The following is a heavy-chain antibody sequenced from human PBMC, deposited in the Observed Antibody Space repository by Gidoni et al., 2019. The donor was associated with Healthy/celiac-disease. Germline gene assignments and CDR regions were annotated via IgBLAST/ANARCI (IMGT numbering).Heavy chain of an antibody. CDR1: GYTFPSYG. J-gene: IGHJ6*02. D-gene: IGHD1-1*01. Sequence: QVQLVQSGAEVKKPVASVKVSCKASGYTFPSYGISWVRQAPGQGLEWMGWISAYNGNTNNAQKLQGRVTMTTNTSTSTAYMELRSLRSDDTAMYYCARHEQLYYYYGMDVWGQGTTVTVSS. V-gene: IGHV1-18*01. CDR2: ISAYNGNT. CDR3: ARHEQLYYYYGMDV.